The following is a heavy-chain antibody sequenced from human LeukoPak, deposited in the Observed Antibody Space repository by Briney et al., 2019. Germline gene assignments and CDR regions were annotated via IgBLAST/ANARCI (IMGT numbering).Heavy chain of an antibody. J-gene: IGHJ4*02. CDR3: TTGPYDFWSGYSD. D-gene: IGHD3-3*01. CDR2: IKSKTDGGTT. V-gene: IGHV3-15*01. Sequence: PGGSLRLSCAASGFTFSNAWMSWVRQAPGKGLEWVGRIKSKTDGGTTDYAAPVKGRFTISRDDSKNTLYLQMNSLKTEDTAVYYCTTGPYDFWSGYSDWGQGTLVTVSS. CDR1: GFTFSNAW.